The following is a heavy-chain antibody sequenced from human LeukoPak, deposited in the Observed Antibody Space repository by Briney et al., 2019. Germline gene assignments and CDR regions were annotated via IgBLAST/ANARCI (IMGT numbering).Heavy chain of an antibody. CDR3: ARVVTESFFDY. V-gene: IGHV3-33*01. CDR1: GFTFSSYG. D-gene: IGHD1-14*01. J-gene: IGHJ4*02. CDR2: IWYDESNK. Sequence: PGRSLRLSCAASGFTFSSYGMHWVRRAPGKGLEWVAVIWYDESNKYYADSVKGRFTISRDNSKNTLYLQMNSLRAEDTAVYYCARVVTESFFDYWGQGTLVTVSS.